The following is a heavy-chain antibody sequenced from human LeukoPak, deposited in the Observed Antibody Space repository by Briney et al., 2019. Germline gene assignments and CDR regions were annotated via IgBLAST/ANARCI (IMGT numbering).Heavy chain of an antibody. D-gene: IGHD4-23*01. Sequence: SETLSLTCAVSGGSISSGGYSWSWIRQPPGKGLEWIGYVYHSGSTYYNPSLKSRVTISVDRSKNQFSLKLSSVTAADTAVYYCARGGTTVVTTVYFDYWGQGTLVTVSS. CDR2: VYHSGST. CDR1: GGSISSGGYS. CDR3: ARGGTTVVTTVYFDY. V-gene: IGHV4-30-2*01. J-gene: IGHJ4*02.